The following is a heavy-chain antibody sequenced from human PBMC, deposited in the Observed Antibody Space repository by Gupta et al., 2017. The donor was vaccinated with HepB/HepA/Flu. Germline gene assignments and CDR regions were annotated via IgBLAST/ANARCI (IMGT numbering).Heavy chain of an antibody. Sequence: QVQLQESGPGLVKPSETLSLTCRVSGTFINDEYWSWIRQAAGKGLECIGRVHSSETAVYNPSLKSRVTMSLDTAKNQFSLTLGSVTAADTAVYYCARWEKYRRVFDPGGQGTLVTVSS. CDR1: GTFINDEY. D-gene: IGHD1-26*01. CDR3: ARWEKYRRVFDP. V-gene: IGHV4-4*07. J-gene: IGHJ5*02. CDR2: VHSSETA.